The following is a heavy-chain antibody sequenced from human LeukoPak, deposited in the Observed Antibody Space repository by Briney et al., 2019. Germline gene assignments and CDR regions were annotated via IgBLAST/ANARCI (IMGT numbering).Heavy chain of an antibody. Sequence: PGGSLRLSCAASGFTFSSYGMHWVRQAPGKGLEWVAVIWYDGSNKYYADSVKGRFTISRDNSKNTLYLQMNSLRAEDTAVYYCAGDPPYCTNGVCSDCYYYGMDVWGQGTTVTVSS. CDR3: AGDPPYCTNGVCSDCYYYGMDV. J-gene: IGHJ6*02. CDR2: IWYDGSNK. D-gene: IGHD2-8*01. V-gene: IGHV3-33*01. CDR1: GFTFSSYG.